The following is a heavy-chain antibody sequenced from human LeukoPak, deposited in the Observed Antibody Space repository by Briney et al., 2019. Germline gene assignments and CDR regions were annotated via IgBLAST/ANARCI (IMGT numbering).Heavy chain of an antibody. CDR2: IKQDGSEK. Sequence: PGGSLRLSCAASGFILSDHYMDWVRQAPGKGLEWVANIKQDGSEKYYVDSVKGRFTISRDNAKNSLYLQMNSLRAEDTAVYYCASQRYCSSTSCYRAAFDIWGQGTMVTVSS. CDR1: GFILSDHY. J-gene: IGHJ3*02. V-gene: IGHV3-7*01. D-gene: IGHD2-2*01. CDR3: ASQRYCSSTSCYRAAFDI.